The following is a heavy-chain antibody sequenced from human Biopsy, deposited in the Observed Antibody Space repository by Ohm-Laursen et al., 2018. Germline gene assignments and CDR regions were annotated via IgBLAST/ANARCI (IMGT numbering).Heavy chain of an antibody. Sequence: TLSLTCTVSGAAISTDGYYWSWIRQHPGTGLEWIAYIYHSGLTFSNPSLGSRITISVNTSANRFSLSLTSVTAADTAVYYCARVEGEQLINSGMDVWGQGTTVTVSS. V-gene: IGHV4-31*03. CDR1: GAAISTDGYY. CDR2: IYHSGLT. J-gene: IGHJ6*02. CDR3: ARVEGEQLINSGMDV. D-gene: IGHD1-1*01.